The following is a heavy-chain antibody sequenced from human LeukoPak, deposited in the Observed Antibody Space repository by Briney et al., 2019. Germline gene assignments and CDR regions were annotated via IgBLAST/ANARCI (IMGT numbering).Heavy chain of an antibody. CDR2: ISSSSSYI. Sequence: PGGSLRLSCAASGFTVSSNYMSWVRQAPGKGLEWVSSISSSSSYIYYADSVKGRFTISRDNAKNSLYLQMNSLRAEDTAVYYCARDMSMVRGVAFFDYWGQGTLVTVSS. J-gene: IGHJ4*02. D-gene: IGHD3-10*01. CDR3: ARDMSMVRGVAFFDY. V-gene: IGHV3-21*01. CDR1: GFTVSSNY.